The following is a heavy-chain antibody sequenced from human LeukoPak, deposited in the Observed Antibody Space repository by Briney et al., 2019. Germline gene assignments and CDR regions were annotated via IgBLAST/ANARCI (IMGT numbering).Heavy chain of an antibody. D-gene: IGHD5-18*01. V-gene: IGHV4-59*01. Sequence: SETLSLTCTVSGGSISSYYWSWIRQPPGKGLEWIGYIYYSGSTNYNPSLKSRVTISVDTSKDQFSLKLSSVTATDTAVYYCARFYAAMDPLYYFDYWGQGTLVTVSS. J-gene: IGHJ4*02. CDR1: GGSISSYY. CDR2: IYYSGST. CDR3: ARFYAAMDPLYYFDY.